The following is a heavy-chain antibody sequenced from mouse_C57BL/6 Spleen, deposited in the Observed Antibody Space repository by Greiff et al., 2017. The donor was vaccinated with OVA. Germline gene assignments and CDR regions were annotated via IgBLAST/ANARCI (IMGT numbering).Heavy chain of an antibody. CDR1: GYTFTSYW. D-gene: IGHD2-5*01. J-gene: IGHJ2*01. CDR2: IDPSDSET. Sequence: QVQLQQPGAELVRPGSSVKLSCKASGYTFTSYWMHWVKQRPIQGLEWIGNIDPSDSETHYNQKFKDKATLTVVKSSSTAYMQLSSLTSEDSAVYYCARWDSNFEDYWGQGTTLTVSS. V-gene: IGHV1-52*01. CDR3: ARWDSNFEDY.